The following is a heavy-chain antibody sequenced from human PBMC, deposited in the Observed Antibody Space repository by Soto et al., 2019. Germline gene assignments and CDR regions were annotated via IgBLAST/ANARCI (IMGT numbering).Heavy chain of an antibody. D-gene: IGHD3-16*01. J-gene: IGHJ4*02. CDR1: GYSISSGYY. CDR3: ARVADYVWGSYGPFFDY. V-gene: IGHV4-38-2*01. Sequence: TSETLSLTCAVSGYSISSGYYWGFIRQPPGKGLEWIGSIYHSGSTYYNPSLKSRVTISVDTSKNQFSLKLSSVTAADTAVYYCARVADYVWGSYGPFFDYWGQGTLVTVSS. CDR2: IYHSGST.